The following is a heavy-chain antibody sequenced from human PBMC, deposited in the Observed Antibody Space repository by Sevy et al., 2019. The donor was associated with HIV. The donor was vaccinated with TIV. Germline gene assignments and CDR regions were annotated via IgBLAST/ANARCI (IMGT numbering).Heavy chain of an antibody. CDR3: AREPLRITMIVVVGGHAFDI. Sequence: GGCLRLSCAASGFTFSSYSMNWVRQAPGKGLEWVSYISSSSSTIYYADSVKGRFTISRDNAKNSLYLQMNSLRDEDTAVYYRAREPLRITMIVVVGGHAFDIWGQGTMVTVSS. V-gene: IGHV3-48*02. CDR1: GFTFSSYS. J-gene: IGHJ3*02. D-gene: IGHD3-22*01. CDR2: ISSSSSTI.